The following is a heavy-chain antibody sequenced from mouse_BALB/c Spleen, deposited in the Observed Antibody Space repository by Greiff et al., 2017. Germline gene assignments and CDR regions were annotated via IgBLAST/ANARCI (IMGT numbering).Heavy chain of an antibody. CDR3: ARDKGSLYYAMDY. Sequence: VVESGGGLVKPGGSLKLSCAASGFTFSSYAMSWVRQSPEKRLEWVAEISSGGSYTYYPDTVTGRFTISRDNAKNTLYLEMSSLRSEDTAMYYCARDKGSLYYAMDYWGQGTSVTVSS. J-gene: IGHJ4*01. V-gene: IGHV5-9-4*01. CDR2: ISSGGSYT. D-gene: IGHD1-1*01. CDR1: GFTFSSYA.